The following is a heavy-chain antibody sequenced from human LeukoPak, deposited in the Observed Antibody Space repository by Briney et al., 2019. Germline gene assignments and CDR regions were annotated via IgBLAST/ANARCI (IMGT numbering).Heavy chain of an antibody. CDR3: ATDRGSSWWLDY. D-gene: IGHD6-13*01. Sequence: ASVKVSCTVSGYTLTELSMHWVRQAPGKGLEWMGDFDPEDGETIYAQKFQGRVTMTEDTSTDTAYVELSSLRSEDTAVYYCATDRGSSWWLDYWGQGTLVTVSS. V-gene: IGHV1-24*01. CDR1: GYTLTELS. J-gene: IGHJ4*02. CDR2: FDPEDGET.